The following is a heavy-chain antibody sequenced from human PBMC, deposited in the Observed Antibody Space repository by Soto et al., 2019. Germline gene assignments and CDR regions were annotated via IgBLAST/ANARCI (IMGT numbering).Heavy chain of an antibody. CDR2: ISGSDDST. Sequence: EVQLLESGGGLVQPGESLRLSCAASGFTFSSYAMSWVRQAPGKGLEWVSVISGSDDSTYYADSVKGRFTISRDNSKNTLYLQMNSLRAKDTAVYYCAKRSSSSTFDYWGQGTLVAFSS. V-gene: IGHV3-23*01. J-gene: IGHJ4*02. D-gene: IGHD6-6*01. CDR1: GFTFSSYA. CDR3: AKRSSSSTFDY.